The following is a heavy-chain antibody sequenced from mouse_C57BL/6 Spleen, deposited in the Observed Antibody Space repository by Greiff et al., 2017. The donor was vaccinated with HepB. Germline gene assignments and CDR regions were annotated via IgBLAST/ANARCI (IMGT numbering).Heavy chain of an antibody. CDR2: ISSGSSTI. V-gene: IGHV5-17*01. CDR1: GFTFSDYG. CDR3: ARAPVYYYGSSPYFDY. D-gene: IGHD1-1*01. J-gene: IGHJ2*01. Sequence: EVQVVESGGGLVKPGGSLKLSCAASGFTFSDYGMHWVRQAPEKGLEWVAYISSGSSTIYYADTVKGRFTISRDNAKNTLFLQMTSLRSEDTAMYYCARAPVYYYGSSPYFDYWGQGTTLTVSS.